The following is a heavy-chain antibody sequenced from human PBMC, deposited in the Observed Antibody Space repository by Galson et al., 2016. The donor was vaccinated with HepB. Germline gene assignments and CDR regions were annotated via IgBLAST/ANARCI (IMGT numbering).Heavy chain of an antibody. CDR2: VSFSGAGT. CDR3: TKDLSPSDYDFWSGYHAFDY. Sequence: SLRLSCAASGFTLSKYAMIWVRQTPGKGLEWVSSVSFSGAGTYYADSVKGRFTISRDNSRNTLYLQMNSLRVEDTAVYYCTKDLSPSDYDFWSGYHAFDYWGQGTRVTVST. CDR1: GFTLSKYA. V-gene: IGHV3-23*01. D-gene: IGHD3-3*01. J-gene: IGHJ4*02.